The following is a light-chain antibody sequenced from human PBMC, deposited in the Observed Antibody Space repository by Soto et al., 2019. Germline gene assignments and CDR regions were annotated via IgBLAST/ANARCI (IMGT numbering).Light chain of an antibody. Sequence: QSVLTQLPSASGSPGQSVTISCTGTSSDVGGYNYVSWYQQHPGKAPKLMIYEVSKRPSGVPDRFSGSKSGNTASLTVSGLQAEDEADYYCSSYAGSRYVFGTGTKLTVL. CDR1: SSDVGGYNY. V-gene: IGLV2-8*01. CDR2: EVS. CDR3: SSYAGSRYV. J-gene: IGLJ1*01.